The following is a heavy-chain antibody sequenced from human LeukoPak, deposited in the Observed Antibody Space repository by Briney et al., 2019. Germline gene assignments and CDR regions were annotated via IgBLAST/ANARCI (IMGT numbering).Heavy chain of an antibody. V-gene: IGHV4-31*03. D-gene: IGHD2-2*02. CDR3: ARGTRDIVVVPAAIKNYWYFDL. J-gene: IGHJ2*01. CDR1: GGSISSGGYY. CDR2: IYYSGST. Sequence: SQTLSLTCIVSGGSISSGGYYWSWIRQHPGKGLEWIGYIYYSGSTYYNPSLKSRVTISVDTSKNQFSLKLSSVTAADTAVYYCARGTRDIVVVPAAIKNYWYFDLWGRGTLVTVSS.